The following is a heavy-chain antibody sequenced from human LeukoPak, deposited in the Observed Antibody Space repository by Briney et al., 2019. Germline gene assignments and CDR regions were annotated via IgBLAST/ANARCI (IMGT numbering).Heavy chain of an antibody. Sequence: PSETLSLTCAADGGSFSGIYWSWIRQPPGKGLEWIGEINHSGTTNYNPSLNSRVTISLDTSKTQFSLSLSSVTAADTAVYYCASYLSVAMIIYRAFDMWGQGTMVTVSS. CDR2: INHSGTT. D-gene: IGHD3-16*01. CDR1: GGSFSGIY. J-gene: IGHJ3*02. V-gene: IGHV4-34*01. CDR3: ASYLSVAMIIYRAFDM.